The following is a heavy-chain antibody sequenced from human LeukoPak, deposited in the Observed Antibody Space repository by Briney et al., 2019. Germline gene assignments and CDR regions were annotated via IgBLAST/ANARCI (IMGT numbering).Heavy chain of an antibody. V-gene: IGHV1-18*04. Sequence: ASVKVSCKASGYTFTSYYMHWVRQAPGQGLEWMGWISAYNGNTNYAQKLQGRVTMTTDTSTSTAYMELRSLRSDDTAVYYRARDIDYGDPGDYWGQGTLVTVSS. CDR2: ISAYNGNT. CDR3: ARDIDYGDPGDY. D-gene: IGHD4-17*01. CDR1: GYTFTSYY. J-gene: IGHJ4*02.